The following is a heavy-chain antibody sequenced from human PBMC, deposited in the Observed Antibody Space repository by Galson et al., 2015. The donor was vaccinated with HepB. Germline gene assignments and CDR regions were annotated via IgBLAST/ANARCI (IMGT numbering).Heavy chain of an antibody. CDR2: ISYDGSDK. CDR3: ARGRFGELSEFDF. V-gene: IGHV3-30*04. J-gene: IGHJ4*02. Sequence: SLRLSCAASGFIFSSFAMHWVRQPPGKGLEWMALISYDGSDKYSADSVKGRFTISRDNSKNTLYLQMNSLRTEDTAFYYCARGRFGELSEFDFWGQGTLVTVSS. CDR1: GFIFSSFA. D-gene: IGHD3-10*01.